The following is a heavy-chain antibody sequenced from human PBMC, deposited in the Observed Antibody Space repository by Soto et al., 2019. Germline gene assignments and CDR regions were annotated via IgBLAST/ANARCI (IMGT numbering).Heavy chain of an antibody. Sequence: QVQLVESGGGLVKPGGSLRLSCAASGLTVRDYYMSWISQAPGKGLEWVSYISSSDSTKYYADSVKGRFTISRDNAKNSLYLQMNSLRADDTAVYYCARGDGLNWFDPWGQGTLVTVSS. CDR2: ISSSDSTK. J-gene: IGHJ5*02. CDR3: ARGDGLNWFDP. CDR1: GLTVRDYY. V-gene: IGHV3-11*01.